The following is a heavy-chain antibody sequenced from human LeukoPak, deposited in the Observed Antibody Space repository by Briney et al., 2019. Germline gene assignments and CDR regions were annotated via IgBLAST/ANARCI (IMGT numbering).Heavy chain of an antibody. V-gene: IGHV1-18*01. CDR1: GYTFTSYG. CDR2: ISAYNGNT. J-gene: IGHJ5*02. CDR3: ARGGGYCSSTSCRQLNWFDP. Sequence: ASVKVSCKASGYTFTSYGISWVRQAPGQGLEWMGWISAYNGNTNYAQTLQGRVTMTTDTSTSTAYMELRSLRSDDTAVYYCARGGGYCSSTSCRQLNWFDPWGQGTLVTVSS. D-gene: IGHD2-2*01.